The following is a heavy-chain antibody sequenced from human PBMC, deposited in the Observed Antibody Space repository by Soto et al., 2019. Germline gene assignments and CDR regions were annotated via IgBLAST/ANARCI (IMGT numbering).Heavy chain of an antibody. CDR2: IIPLSGTP. Sequence: SVKGSCKASGGPFSDYALTWVRQAPGQGLEWMGGIIPLSGTPNYAQKFQDRVTITADKSTTTVYMELSGLRSEDTDVYYCSRGIQLWSWGQGTLVTVSS. CDR3: SRGIQLWS. D-gene: IGHD5-18*01. J-gene: IGHJ4*02. V-gene: IGHV1-69*06. CDR1: GGPFSDYA.